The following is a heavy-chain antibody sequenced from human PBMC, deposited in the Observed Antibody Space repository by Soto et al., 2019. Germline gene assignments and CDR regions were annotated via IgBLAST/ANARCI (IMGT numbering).Heavy chain of an antibody. CDR3: VIVGRTS. CDR1: GLTFSDYY. J-gene: IGHJ3*01. D-gene: IGHD3-3*01. V-gene: IGHV3-72*01. CDR2: SKNKANGYTM. Sequence: EVQVVESGGGLVQPGGSLRLSCAVSGLTFSDYYFDWVRQSQGKGLEWVGRSKNKANGYTMEYAASVKGRFTISRDDSKNSVFLQMSSLRTEDTAVYYCVIVGRTSWGHGTTVTVPS.